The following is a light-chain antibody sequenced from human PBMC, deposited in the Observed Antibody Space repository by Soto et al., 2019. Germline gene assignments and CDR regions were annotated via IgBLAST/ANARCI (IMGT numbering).Light chain of an antibody. J-gene: IGKJ4*01. V-gene: IGKV1-27*01. CDR2: ATS. CDR3: QKYNSAPLT. Sequence: DVQMTQSPYSLSAFVGDRVTITCRASQGIAPYLAWFQQKPGKVPKLLIYATSTLQSGVPSRFSGSGSGTDFTLTINSLQPEDVGTYYCQKYNSAPLTFGGGTKLEIK. CDR1: QGIAPY.